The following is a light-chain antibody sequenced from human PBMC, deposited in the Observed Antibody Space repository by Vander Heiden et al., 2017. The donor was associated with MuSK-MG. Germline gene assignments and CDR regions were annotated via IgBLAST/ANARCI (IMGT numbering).Light chain of an antibody. CDR2: AAS. J-gene: IGKJ4*01. CDR1: ANIHSY. CDR3: QQTVNTPNT. V-gene: IGKV1-39*01. Sequence: DIQMTQSPSSLSASVGDRVTITCRASANIHSYLNWYQQKPGRAPVLLISAASSLHSGVPSKFSGSGSGTDYTLTINRLQPDHFATYFCQQTVNTPNTFGGGTKVEMK.